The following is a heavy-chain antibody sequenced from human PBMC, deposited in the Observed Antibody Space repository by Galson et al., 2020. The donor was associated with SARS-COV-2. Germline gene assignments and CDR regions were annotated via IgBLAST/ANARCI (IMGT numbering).Heavy chain of an antibody. J-gene: IGHJ4*02. V-gene: IGHV3-23*01. CDR1: GFGFSNYA. CDR2: ISGSGDGA. Sequence: GESLKISCAASGFGFSNYAMTWVRQAPGKGLEWVSAISGSGDGAYYADSVKGRFTISRDNSKNTVYLQMKSLKAEDTAIYYCAKGRKTRQQLGGTLDYWGQGTLVTVSS. CDR3: AKGRKTRQQLGGTLDY. D-gene: IGHD6-13*01.